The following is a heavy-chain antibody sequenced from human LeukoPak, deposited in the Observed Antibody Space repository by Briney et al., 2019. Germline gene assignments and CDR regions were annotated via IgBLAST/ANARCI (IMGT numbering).Heavy chain of an antibody. Sequence: GGSLRLSCAASGFTFSSYSMNWVRQAPGKGLEWVSSISSSSSYIYYADSVKGRYTISRDNAKNSLYLQMNSLRAEDTAVYYCARAGGAAAYDYWGQGTLVTVSS. CDR3: ARAGGAAAYDY. CDR1: GFTFSSYS. V-gene: IGHV3-21*01. CDR2: ISSSSSYI. D-gene: IGHD6-13*01. J-gene: IGHJ4*02.